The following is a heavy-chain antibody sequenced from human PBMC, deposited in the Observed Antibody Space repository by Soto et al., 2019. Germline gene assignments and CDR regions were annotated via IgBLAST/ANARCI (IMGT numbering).Heavy chain of an antibody. D-gene: IGHD3-3*01. J-gene: IGHJ6*02. V-gene: IGHV4-61*01. CDR1: GGSFKSGSYS. CDR3: ARGGNYDFWSGYGYYYYGMDV. CDR2: VYHTGRT. Sequence: SETLSLTCTVSGGSFKSGSYSWSWIRQPPGKGLEWIGYVYHTGRTSYNPSLKSRVSISMDTSKNQFSLNLDSVTAADTAVYFCARGGNYDFWSGYGYYYYGMDVWGQGTTVTVSS.